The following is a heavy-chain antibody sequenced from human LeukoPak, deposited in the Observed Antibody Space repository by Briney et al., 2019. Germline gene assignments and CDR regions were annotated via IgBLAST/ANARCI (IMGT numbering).Heavy chain of an antibody. Sequence: SETLSLTCTVSGGSLSSSNNYWGWTRQPPGKGLEWFGSISYSGGTSYNPSLKSRVTISVDTSKNQFSLKLSSVTAADTAVYYCARGWGPEYSSSDYYYYGMDVWGQGTTVTVSS. D-gene: IGHD6-6*01. CDR3: ARGWGPEYSSSDYYYYGMDV. J-gene: IGHJ6*02. CDR1: GGSLSSSNNY. V-gene: IGHV4-39*07. CDR2: ISYSGGT.